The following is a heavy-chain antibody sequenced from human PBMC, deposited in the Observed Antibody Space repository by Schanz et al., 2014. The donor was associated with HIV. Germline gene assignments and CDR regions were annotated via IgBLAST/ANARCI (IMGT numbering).Heavy chain of an antibody. CDR3: VRGPGYNMHLDY. Sequence: EVQLVEFGGGLVQPGGSLRLSCEASGFTFSSYWMHWVRQVPGKGRVWVSRINSEGSRTTYDYADSVKGRFTISRDNVRNTLYLQMNSLRAEDTGVYYCVRGPGYNMHLDYWGQGTLVTVSS. D-gene: IGHD1-20*01. V-gene: IGHV3-74*01. CDR2: INSEGSRT. J-gene: IGHJ4*02. CDR1: GFTFSSYW.